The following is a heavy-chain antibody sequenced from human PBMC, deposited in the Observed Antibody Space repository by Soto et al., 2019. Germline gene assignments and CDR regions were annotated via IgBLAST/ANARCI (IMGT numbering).Heavy chain of an antibody. D-gene: IGHD5-18*01. CDR3: ARQSGETYTPMDH. CDR1: GFSFTSQW. J-gene: IGHJ4*02. V-gene: IGHV5-51*01. Sequence: EVQLVQSGAEVKKPGESLKISCKGSGFSFTSQWIAWVRQMPGKGLEWMGTVYPSDSHTRYSPSFQGQVTISADKSISTAYLQWSSLKASDTAMYYWARQSGETYTPMDHWGQGTLVTVSS. CDR2: VYPSDSHT.